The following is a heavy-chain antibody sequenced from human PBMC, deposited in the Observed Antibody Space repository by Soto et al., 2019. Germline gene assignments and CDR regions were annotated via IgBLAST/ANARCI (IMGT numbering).Heavy chain of an antibody. CDR1: GYTFTCYY. D-gene: IGHD5-18*01. CDR2: INPNSGGT. J-gene: IGHJ4*02. Sequence: XSVKVSCKASGYTFTCYYMHWVRQAPGQGLEWMGWINPNSGGTNYAQKFQGRVTMTRDTSISTAYMELSRLRSDDTAVYYCARDERGYSYGYWWGQGTLVTVSS. V-gene: IGHV1-2*02. CDR3: ARDERGYSYGYW.